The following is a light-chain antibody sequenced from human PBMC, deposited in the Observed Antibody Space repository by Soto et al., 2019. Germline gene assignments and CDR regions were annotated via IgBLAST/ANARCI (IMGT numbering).Light chain of an antibody. CDR1: QSVSSSY. J-gene: IGKJ1*01. Sequence: EIVLTQSPGTVSLSPGERATLSCRASQSVSSSYLAWYQQKPGQAPRLLIYDASSRATGIPDRFSGSGSGTDFTLTISRLQPEDFAVYYCQQYGSSPPTFGQGTKVEIK. CDR3: QQYGSSPPT. CDR2: DAS. V-gene: IGKV3-20*01.